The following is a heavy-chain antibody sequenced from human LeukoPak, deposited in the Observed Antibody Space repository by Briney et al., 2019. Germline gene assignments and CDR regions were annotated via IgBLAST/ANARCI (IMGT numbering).Heavy chain of an antibody. Sequence: SETLSLTCTVSGGSVSSGSYYWSWIRQPPGKGLEWIGEINHSGSTNYNPSLKSRVTISVDTSKNQFSLKLSSVTAADTAVYYCARGPLRRPVYWGQGTLVTVSS. D-gene: IGHD6-25*01. CDR3: ARGPLRRPVY. V-gene: IGHV4-61*01. CDR1: GGSVSSGSYY. CDR2: INHSGST. J-gene: IGHJ4*02.